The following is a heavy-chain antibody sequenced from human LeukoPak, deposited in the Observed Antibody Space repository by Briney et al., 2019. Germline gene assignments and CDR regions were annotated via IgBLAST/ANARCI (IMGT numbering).Heavy chain of an antibody. Sequence: PGGSLRLSCAASGFTFSRYWMNWVRQAPGKGLQWVANIKTDGSEKYYVDSVKGRFTISRDNAKNSLYLQMNSLRAEDTAVYYCARDILDSSGYYDYYYGMDVWGQGTTVTVSS. CDR1: GFTFSRYW. D-gene: IGHD3-22*01. CDR3: ARDILDSSGYYDYYYGMDV. CDR2: IKTDGSEK. J-gene: IGHJ6*02. V-gene: IGHV3-7*01.